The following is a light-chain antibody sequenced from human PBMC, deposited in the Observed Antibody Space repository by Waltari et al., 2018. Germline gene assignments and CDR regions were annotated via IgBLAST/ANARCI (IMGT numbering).Light chain of an antibody. J-gene: IGLJ2*01. V-gene: IGLV2-8*01. CDR3: TSYAGSNILV. CDR1: SSAAGGHNF. CDR2: EVS. Sequence: QSALTQPPSASGSPGQSVTISCTGTSSAAGGHNFLSWYPQHPGKVPKLMIHEVSKRPSGVPDRFSGSKSGDTASLTVSGLQAEDEADYYCTSYAGSNILVFGGGTKLTVL.